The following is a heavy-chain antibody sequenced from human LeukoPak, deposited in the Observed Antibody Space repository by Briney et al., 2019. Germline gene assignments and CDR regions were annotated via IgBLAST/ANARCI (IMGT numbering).Heavy chain of an antibody. D-gene: IGHD3-22*01. Sequence: GGSLRLSCTASGFTFSGYSMNWIRQAPGKGLEWVSSFGTRSTSIYHAGSVKGRFAISRDNAKNSLYLQMNSLRAEDTALYYCAREVSEGFDFWGQGTLVTVFS. CDR3: AREVSEGFDF. V-gene: IGHV3-21*01. J-gene: IGHJ4*02. CDR1: GFTFSGYS. CDR2: FGTRSTSI.